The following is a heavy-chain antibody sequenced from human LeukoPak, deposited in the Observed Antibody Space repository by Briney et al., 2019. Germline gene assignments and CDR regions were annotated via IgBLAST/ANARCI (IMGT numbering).Heavy chain of an antibody. CDR3: ARDGDSSDAFDI. Sequence: GGSLRLSCAASGLTFSSYWMHWVRQAPGKGLVWVSRINSDGSSTSYADSVKGRFTISRDNAKNTLYLQMNSLRAEDTAVYYCARDGDSSDAFDIWGQGTMVTVSS. V-gene: IGHV3-74*01. CDR2: INSDGSST. D-gene: IGHD6-13*01. J-gene: IGHJ3*02. CDR1: GLTFSSYW.